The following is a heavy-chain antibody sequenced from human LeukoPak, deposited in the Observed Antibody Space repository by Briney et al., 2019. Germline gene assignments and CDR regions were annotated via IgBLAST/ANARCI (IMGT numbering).Heavy chain of an antibody. V-gene: IGHV4-59*08. D-gene: IGHD3-22*01. CDR3: ARQESYDSSGYRY. Sequence: SQTLSLTCTVSGGSISSYYWSWIRQPPGKGLEWIGYIYYSGSTNYNPSLKSRVTISVDTSKNQFSLKLSSVTAADTAVYYRARQESYDSSGYRYWGQGTLVTVSS. CDR2: IYYSGST. J-gene: IGHJ4*02. CDR1: GGSISSYY.